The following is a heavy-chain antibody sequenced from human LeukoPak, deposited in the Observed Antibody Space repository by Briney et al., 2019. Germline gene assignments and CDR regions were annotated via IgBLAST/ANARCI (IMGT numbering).Heavy chain of an antibody. V-gene: IGHV4-34*01. Sequence: SETLSLTCAVYGGSFSGYYWSWIRQPPGKGLEWIGEINHSGSTNYNPSLKSRVTISVDTSKNQFSLKLSSVTAADTAVYYCARLRITMVRGVIGFDPWGQGTLVTVSS. J-gene: IGHJ5*02. CDR1: GGSFSGYY. CDR2: INHSGST. CDR3: ARLRITMVRGVIGFDP. D-gene: IGHD3-10*01.